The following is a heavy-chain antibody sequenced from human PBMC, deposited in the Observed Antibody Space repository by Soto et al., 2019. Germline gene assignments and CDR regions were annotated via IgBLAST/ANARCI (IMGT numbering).Heavy chain of an antibody. CDR3: ARQEADFVSAQYFFDY. CDR2: IYYSGVT. V-gene: IGHV4-30-4*08. CDR1: GGSISSGDYY. J-gene: IGHJ4*02. D-gene: IGHD3-3*01. Sequence: QVQLQESGPGLVKPSQTLSLTCTVSGGSISSGDYYWSWIRQPPGKGLEWIGYIYYSGVTYYSPSLKSRLTISLDTSRTQFSLNLASVTAADTDVYYCARQEADFVSAQYFFDYWSQGTLVTVSS.